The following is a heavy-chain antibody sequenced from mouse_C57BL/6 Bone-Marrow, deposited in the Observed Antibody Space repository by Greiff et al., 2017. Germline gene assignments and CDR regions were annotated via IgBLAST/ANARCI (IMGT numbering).Heavy chain of an antibody. J-gene: IGHJ2*01. CDR2: ISSCGSYT. V-gene: IGHV5-6*01. Sequence: EVKLVESGGDLVKPGGSLKLSCAASGFTFSSYGMSWVRQTPYKRLEWVATISSCGSYTYYPDSVKGRFTISRDKANNTLYLQMSGLKSEDTAMYYCARQGGGFDYWGQGTTLTVSS. CDR3: ARQGGGFDY. CDR1: GFTFSSYG.